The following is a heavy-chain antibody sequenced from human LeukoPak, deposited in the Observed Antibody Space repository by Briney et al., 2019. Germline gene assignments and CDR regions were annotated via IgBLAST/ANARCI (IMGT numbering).Heavy chain of an antibody. CDR2: IYYSGST. CDR3: ARATPYYYGSGGDYFDY. CDR1: GFTVSSNY. Sequence: PGGSLRLSCAAPGFTVSSNYMSWIRQPPGKGLEWIGYIYYSGSTNYNPSLKSRVTISVDTSKNQFSLKLSSVTAADTAVYYCARATPYYYGSGGDYFDYWGQGTLVTVSS. J-gene: IGHJ4*02. V-gene: IGHV4-59*02. D-gene: IGHD3-10*01.